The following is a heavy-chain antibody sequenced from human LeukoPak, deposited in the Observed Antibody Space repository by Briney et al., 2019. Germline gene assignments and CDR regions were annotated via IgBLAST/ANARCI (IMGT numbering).Heavy chain of an antibody. Sequence: GGSLRLSCAASRFTFSTYGMHWVRQAPGQGLEWVALISDDGSHKYYADSLKGRFTISRDNSKNSLYLQMNSLRPEDTAVYYCAKSLVAHAYYYYGMDVWGQGTTVTVSS. CDR2: ISDDGSHK. D-gene: IGHD2-15*01. V-gene: IGHV3-30*18. CDR3: AKSLVAHAYYYYGMDV. J-gene: IGHJ6*02. CDR1: RFTFSTYG.